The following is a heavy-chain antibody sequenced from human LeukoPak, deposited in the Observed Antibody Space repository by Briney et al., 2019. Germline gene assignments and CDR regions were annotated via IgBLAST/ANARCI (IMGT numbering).Heavy chain of an antibody. CDR2: ITSSGTYI. J-gene: IGHJ4*02. CDR1: GFSFNSFS. Sequence: GGSLRLSCAASGFSFNSFSMDWVRQAPGRGLEWVSYITSSGTYIYYADSVRGRFTISRDNARNSLYLQMDSLTAEDTAIYYCARVFDVDYFSATGYSDYWGQGVLVTVSS. V-gene: IGHV3-21*06. CDR3: ARVFDVDYFSATGYSDY. D-gene: IGHD2/OR15-2a*01.